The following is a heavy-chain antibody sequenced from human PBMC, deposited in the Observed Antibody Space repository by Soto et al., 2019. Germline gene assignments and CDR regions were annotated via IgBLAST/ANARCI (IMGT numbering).Heavy chain of an antibody. D-gene: IGHD5-12*01. V-gene: IGHV1-46*01. CDR2: ITPSTGST. CDR1: GYTFTYYY. J-gene: IGHJ4*01. Sequence: ASVKVSCKASGYTFTYYYIHWVRQSPGQGLEWMGVITPSTGSTNYAQKFQGKVTITRDTSTSTAYMELRSMRSDDTAVYYCAIIREDGYNPYFDYRGNGTLVPVSS. CDR3: AIIREDGYNPYFDY.